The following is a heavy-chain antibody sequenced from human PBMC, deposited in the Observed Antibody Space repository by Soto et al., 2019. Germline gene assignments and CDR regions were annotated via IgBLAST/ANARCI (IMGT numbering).Heavy chain of an antibody. V-gene: IGHV2-5*02. CDR1: GFSLSTSGVG. D-gene: IGHD3-22*01. CDR2: IYWDDDK. CDR3: AHSLIGYYYDSSGSNWFDP. J-gene: IGHJ5*02. Sequence: QITLKESGPPLVQPTQTLTLTCTFSGFSLSTSGVGVGWIRQPPGKALEWLALIYWDDDKRYSPSLKSRLTITKDTSKNQVVLTMTNMDPADTATYYCAHSLIGYYYDSSGSNWFDPWGQGTLVTVSS.